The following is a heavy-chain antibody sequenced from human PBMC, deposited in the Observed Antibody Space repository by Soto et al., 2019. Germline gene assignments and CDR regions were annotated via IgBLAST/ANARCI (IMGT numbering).Heavy chain of an antibody. D-gene: IGHD6-6*01. CDR3: AKGAEYSSSSSFDY. CDR2: ISWNSGSI. Sequence: EVQLVESGGGLVQPGRSLRLSCAASGFTFDDYAMHWVRQAPGKGLEWVSDISWNSGSIGYADSVKGRFTISRDNAKNSLYLQMNSLRAEDTALYYCAKGAEYSSSSSFDYWGQGTLVTVSS. V-gene: IGHV3-9*01. J-gene: IGHJ4*02. CDR1: GFTFDDYA.